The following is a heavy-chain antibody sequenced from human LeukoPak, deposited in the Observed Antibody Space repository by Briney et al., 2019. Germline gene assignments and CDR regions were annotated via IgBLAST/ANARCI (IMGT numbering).Heavy chain of an antibody. CDR1: GASISSYY. CDR2: MYYSGST. CDR3: ARSIGEYSSSWYQGFDY. Sequence: SETLSLTCTVSGASISSYYWSWIRQPPGKGLEWIGYMYYSGSTNYNPSLKSRVTISVDTSKKQFSLKLSSVTAADTAVYYCARSIGEYSSSWYQGFDYWGQGTLVTVSS. D-gene: IGHD6-13*01. J-gene: IGHJ4*02. V-gene: IGHV4-59*01.